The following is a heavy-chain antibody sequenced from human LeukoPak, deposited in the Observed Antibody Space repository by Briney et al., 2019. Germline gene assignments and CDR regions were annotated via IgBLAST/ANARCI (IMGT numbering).Heavy chain of an antibody. CDR1: GYSFTSYW. D-gene: IGHD2-8*01. V-gene: IGHV5-51*01. CDR3: ARHRDCTNGICYKIDY. CDR2: IYPGDSDT. Sequence: GESLKISCKGSGYSFTSYWIGWVRQMPGKGLEWVGIIYPGDSDTRYSPSFQGQVTISADKSITTAYLQWSSLRASDTAMYYCARHRDCTNGICYKIDYWGQGTLVTVSS. J-gene: IGHJ4*02.